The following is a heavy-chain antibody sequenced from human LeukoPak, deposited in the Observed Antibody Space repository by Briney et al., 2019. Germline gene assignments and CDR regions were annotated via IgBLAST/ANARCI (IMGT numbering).Heavy chain of an antibody. CDR1: GESFSGYF. CDR2: SNHFGST. J-gene: IGHJ6*02. V-gene: IGHV4-34*01. Sequence: PSETLSLTCAVSGESFSGYFWTWIRQPPGKGLEWIGESNHFGSTDYNPSLKSRVTISVDTSKKQFSLNVRSVTDADTAVYYCARDFGYYGMDVWGQGTTVTVSS. CDR3: ARDFGYYGMDV. D-gene: IGHD3-16*01.